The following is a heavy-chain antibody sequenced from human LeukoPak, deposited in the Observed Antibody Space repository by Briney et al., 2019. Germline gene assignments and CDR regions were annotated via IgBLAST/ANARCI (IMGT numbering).Heavy chain of an antibody. J-gene: IGHJ4*02. Sequence: GGSLRLSCTASGFTFSSYSMNWVRQAPGKGLAWVSHISRSSTTVYYADSVKGRFTISRDNAKNSLYLQMNSPRAEDTAVYYCARVPTYSDFWSGYTIDYWGQGTLVTVSS. D-gene: IGHD3-3*01. CDR3: ARVPTYSDFWSGYTIDY. CDR2: ISRSSTTV. V-gene: IGHV3-48*01. CDR1: GFTFSSYS.